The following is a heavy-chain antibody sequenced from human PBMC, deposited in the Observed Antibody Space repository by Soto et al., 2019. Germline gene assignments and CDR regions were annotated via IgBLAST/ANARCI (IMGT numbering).Heavy chain of an antibody. J-gene: IGHJ6*02. CDR1: GFTFSSYA. D-gene: IGHD4-17*01. Sequence: GGSLRLSCAASGFTFSSYAMSWVRQAPGKGLEWVSAISGSGGSTYYADSVKGRFTISRDNSKNTLYLQMNSLRAEDTAVYYCAKVRLQYYYYGMDVWGQGTTVTVSS. CDR2: ISGSGGST. CDR3: AKVRLQYYYYGMDV. V-gene: IGHV3-23*01.